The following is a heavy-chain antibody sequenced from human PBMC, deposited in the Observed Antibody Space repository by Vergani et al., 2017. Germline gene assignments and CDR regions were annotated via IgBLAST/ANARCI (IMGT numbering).Heavy chain of an antibody. Sequence: EVQLLESGGGLVQPGGSLRLSCAASGFTFSSYAMSWVRQAPGKGLEWVSAISGSGGSTYYADSVKGRFTISRDNSKNTLYLQMNSLRAEDTAVYYRAKGPGNDKSYFDYWGQGTLVTVSS. D-gene: IGHD3-22*01. J-gene: IGHJ4*02. V-gene: IGHV3-23*01. CDR2: ISGSGGST. CDR3: AKGPGNDKSYFDY. CDR1: GFTFSSYA.